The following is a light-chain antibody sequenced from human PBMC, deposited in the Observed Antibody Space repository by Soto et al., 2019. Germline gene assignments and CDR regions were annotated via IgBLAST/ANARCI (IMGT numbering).Light chain of an antibody. Sequence: SVMTQSPLSLPVTPGEPASISCRPIQCLLHSNGHNQLDGDRQKPGQAPQLLIYVGSNRDSGVPARFTGSGSGTDFALKISRVEAEDVGVYYFKQGTHLPITVGQGTRLEIK. V-gene: IGKV2-28*01. CDR3: KQGTHLPIT. J-gene: IGKJ5*01. CDR1: QCLLHSNGHNQ. CDR2: VGS.